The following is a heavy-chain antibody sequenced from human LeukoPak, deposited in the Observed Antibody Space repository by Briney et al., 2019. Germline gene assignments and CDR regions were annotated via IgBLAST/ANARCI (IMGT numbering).Heavy chain of an antibody. CDR2: IYSGGGT. CDR3: ARESYSSSWYFDY. CDR1: GFTFSSYS. D-gene: IGHD6-13*01. Sequence: GGSLRLSCAASGFTFSSYSMSWVRQAPGKGLEWVSVIYSGGGTYYADSVKGRFTISRDNSKNTLYLQMNSLRAEDTAVYYCARESYSSSWYFDYWGQGTLVTVSS. J-gene: IGHJ4*02. V-gene: IGHV3-53*05.